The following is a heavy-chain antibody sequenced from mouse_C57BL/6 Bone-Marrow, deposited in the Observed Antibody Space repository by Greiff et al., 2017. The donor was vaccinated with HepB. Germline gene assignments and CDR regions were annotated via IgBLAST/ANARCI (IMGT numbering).Heavy chain of an antibody. J-gene: IGHJ2*01. CDR1: GYTFTSYW. CDR3: ESSRSYYSIGCYFDY. CDR2: IDPNSGGT. Sequence: QVQLQQPGAELAKPGASVKLSCKASGYTFTSYWMHWVKQRPGRGLEWIGRIDPNSGGTKYNEKFKSKATLTVDKPSSTAYMQLSSLTSEDSAVYSCESSRSYYSIGCYFDYWGQGTTLTVSS. V-gene: IGHV1-72*01. D-gene: IGHD2-5*01.